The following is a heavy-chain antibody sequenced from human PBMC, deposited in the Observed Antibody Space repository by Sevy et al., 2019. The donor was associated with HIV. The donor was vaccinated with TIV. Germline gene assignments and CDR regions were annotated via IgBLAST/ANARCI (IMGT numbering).Heavy chain of an antibody. V-gene: IGHV3-53*01. D-gene: IGHD2-15*01. J-gene: IGHJ6*02. CDR2: IYSGGST. CDR3: ARVNCSGGSCYYYYGMDV. CDR1: GFTVSSNY. Sequence: GGSLRLSCAASGFTVSSNYMSWVRQAPGKGLEWVSVIYSGGSTCYADSVKGRFPISRDNSKNTLYLQMNSLRAEDTAVYYCARVNCSGGSCYYYYGMDVWGQGTTVTVSS.